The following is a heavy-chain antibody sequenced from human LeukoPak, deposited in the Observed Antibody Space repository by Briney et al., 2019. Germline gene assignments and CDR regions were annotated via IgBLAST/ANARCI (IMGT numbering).Heavy chain of an antibody. CDR1: GYSISSGYY. D-gene: IGHD3-10*01. V-gene: IGHV4-38-2*02. CDR3: AKSNGYGLVDI. Sequence: PSETLSLTCTVSGYSISSGYYWGWIRQPPGKGLEWIGTFYHGGSTYYNPSLRSRVTISLDTSRNQFSLKLNSVTAADTAVYYCAKSNGYGLVDIWGQGTMVTVSS. CDR2: FYHGGST. J-gene: IGHJ3*02.